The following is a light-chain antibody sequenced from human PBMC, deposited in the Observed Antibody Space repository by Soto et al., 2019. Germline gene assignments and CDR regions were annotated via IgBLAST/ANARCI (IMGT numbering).Light chain of an antibody. CDR1: NSDIGDYNY. CDR2: EIS. CDR3: SSFRSDNTLV. Sequence: QSALTQPASVSGSPGQSITISCTGTNSDIGDYNYVSWYQQYPDTAPTLIIFEISSRLSGVSDRFSGSKSGNTASLTISGLQPEDEAHYYCSSFRSDNTLVFGRGTKLTVL. J-gene: IGLJ2*01. V-gene: IGLV2-14*01.